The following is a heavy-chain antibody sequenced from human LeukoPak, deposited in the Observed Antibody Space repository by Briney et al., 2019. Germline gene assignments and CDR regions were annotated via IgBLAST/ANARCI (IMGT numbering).Heavy chain of an antibody. Sequence: PGGSLRLSCAASGFTFSSYAISWVRQAPGKGREWVSAISSSGGYTYYADFVKGRFTISRDNSKNTLYLQMNSLRAEDTAVYYCAKNWGATIYYAFDIWGQGTMVTVSS. CDR1: GFTFSSYA. J-gene: IGHJ3*02. CDR2: ISSSGGYT. V-gene: IGHV3-23*01. CDR3: AKNWGATIYYAFDI. D-gene: IGHD5-12*01.